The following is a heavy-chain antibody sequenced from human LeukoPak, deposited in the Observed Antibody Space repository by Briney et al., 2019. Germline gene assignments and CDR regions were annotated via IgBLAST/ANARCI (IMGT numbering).Heavy chain of an antibody. CDR2: ISPNSGGT. J-gene: IGHJ5*02. CDR1: GYTFTDYY. Sequence: GASVKVSCKASGYTFTDYYMHWVRLAPGQGLEWMGWISPNSGGTNYAQKFQGRVTMTRDTSISTAYMELSRLRSDDTAVYYCARDYVGDNWFDPWGQGTLVTVSS. V-gene: IGHV1-2*02. D-gene: IGHD3-16*01. CDR3: ARDYVGDNWFDP.